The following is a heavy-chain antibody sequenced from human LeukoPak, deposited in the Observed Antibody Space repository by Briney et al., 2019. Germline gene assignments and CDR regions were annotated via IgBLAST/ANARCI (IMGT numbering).Heavy chain of an antibody. Sequence: GGSLRLSCAGSGLTLDSVATSWLRQGPGKGLEWVAAISVRCLTTYYTESGKVRFTLSRDKSTNTVSLQMSGLRTEDTAIYFCAQGVYRTPYLAYFHPWGQGTLVTVSS. D-gene: IGHD3-16*01. CDR2: ISVRCLTT. J-gene: IGHJ5*02. CDR1: GLTLDSVA. V-gene: IGHV3-23*01. CDR3: AQGVYRTPYLAYFHP.